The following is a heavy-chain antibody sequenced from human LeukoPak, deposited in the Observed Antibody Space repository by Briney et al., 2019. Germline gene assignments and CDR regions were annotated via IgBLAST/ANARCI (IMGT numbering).Heavy chain of an antibody. J-gene: IGHJ2*01. D-gene: IGHD2-2*01. CDR3: ARYAGLYCSSTSCYGRDWYFDL. CDR1: GGSFSGYY. V-gene: IGHV4-34*01. CDR2: INHSGST. Sequence: PSETLSLTCAVYGGSFSGYYWSWIRQPPGKGLEWIGEINHSGSTYYNPSLKSRVTISVDTSKNQFSLKLSSVTAADTAVYYCARYAGLYCSSTSCYGRDWYFDLWGRGTLVTVSS.